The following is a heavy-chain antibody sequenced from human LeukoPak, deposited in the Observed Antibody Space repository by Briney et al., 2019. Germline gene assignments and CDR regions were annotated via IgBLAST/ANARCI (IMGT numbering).Heavy chain of an antibody. CDR1: GFTFSSYA. CDR3: AKENYGDSTGGRFQH. D-gene: IGHD4-17*01. Sequence: GGSLRLSCAASGFTFSSYAMSWVRQTPVKGLEWVSVISGSGGSAYYADSVKGRFTISRVNSKNTLYLQMNSLRAEDTAVYYCAKENYGDSTGGRFQHWGEGTLVTVSS. J-gene: IGHJ1*01. CDR2: ISGSGGSA. V-gene: IGHV3-23*01.